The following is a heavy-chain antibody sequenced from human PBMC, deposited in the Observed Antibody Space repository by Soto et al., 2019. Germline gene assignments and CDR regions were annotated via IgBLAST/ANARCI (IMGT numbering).Heavy chain of an antibody. D-gene: IGHD6-19*01. V-gene: IGHV3-21*01. J-gene: IGHJ6*03. Sequence: GGSLRLSCAASGFTFSSYSMNWVRQAPGKGLEWVSSISSSSSNIYYADSVKGRFTISRDNAKNSLYLQMNSLRAEDEAVYYCAREVTGYSSGWPFYYYYYMDVWGKGTTVTVSS. CDR1: GFTFSSYS. CDR3: AREVTGYSSGWPFYYYYYMDV. CDR2: ISSSSSNI.